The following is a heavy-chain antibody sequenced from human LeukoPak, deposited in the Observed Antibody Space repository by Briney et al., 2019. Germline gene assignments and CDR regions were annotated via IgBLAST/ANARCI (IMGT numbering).Heavy chain of an antibody. CDR1: GDSIRSYY. Sequence: SETLSLICTVSGDSIRSYYWGWIRQPAGKGLEWIGRIYTSGSTNYNPSLQNRVTMSVDTSKNQFSLTLSSVTAAYTAVYYCASTAYYYDSSGYYFLDYWGQGTLVTVSS. D-gene: IGHD3-22*01. CDR3: ASTAYYYDSSGYYFLDY. CDR2: IYTSGST. J-gene: IGHJ4*02. V-gene: IGHV4-4*07.